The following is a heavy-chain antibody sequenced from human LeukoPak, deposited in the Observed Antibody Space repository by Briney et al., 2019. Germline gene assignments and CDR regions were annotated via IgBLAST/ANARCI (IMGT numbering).Heavy chain of an antibody. CDR2: ISYDGSNE. V-gene: IGHV3-30-3*01. CDR1: GFTFSSYA. J-gene: IGHJ4*02. CDR3: ARVRCSGDNCYLPDY. D-gene: IGHD2-15*01. Sequence: GGSLRLSCAVSGFTFSSYAMHWVRQAPGKGLEWVAVISYDGSNEYYADSVKGRFTISRDNSKNTLYLQMNSLRAEDTAVFYCARVRCSGDNCYLPDYWGQGTLVIVSS.